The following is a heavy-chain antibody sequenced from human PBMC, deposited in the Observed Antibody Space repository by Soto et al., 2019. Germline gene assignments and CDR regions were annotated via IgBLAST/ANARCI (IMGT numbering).Heavy chain of an antibody. Sequence: SETLSLTCAVYGRSFSGYYWSWIRQPPGKGLEWIGEINHSGSTNYNPSLKSRVTISVDTSKNQFSLKLSSVTAADTAVYYCARSGSGYYYGTHYYYGMDVWGQGTTVTVSS. CDR3: ARSGSGYYYGTHYYYGMDV. J-gene: IGHJ6*02. V-gene: IGHV4-34*01. CDR2: INHSGST. CDR1: GRSFSGYY. D-gene: IGHD3-22*01.